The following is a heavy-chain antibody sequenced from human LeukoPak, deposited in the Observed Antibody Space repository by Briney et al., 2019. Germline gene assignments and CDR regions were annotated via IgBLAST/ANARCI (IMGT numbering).Heavy chain of an antibody. Sequence: SETLSLTCTVSGGSVSSGSYYWSWIRQPPGKGLEWIGYIYYSGSTNYNPSLKSRVTISVDTSKNQFSLKLSSVTAADTAVYYCARHGTTGANLNWFDPWGQGTLVTVSS. CDR1: GGSVSSGSYY. CDR2: IYYSGST. V-gene: IGHV4-61*01. CDR3: ARHGTTGANLNWFDP. D-gene: IGHD1-1*01. J-gene: IGHJ5*02.